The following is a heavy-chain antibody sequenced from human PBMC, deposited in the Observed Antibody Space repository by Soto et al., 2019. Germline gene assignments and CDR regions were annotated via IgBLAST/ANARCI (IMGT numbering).Heavy chain of an antibody. CDR3: AGGPKIVVVAATGYYYYYGMDV. Sequence: VQLVQSGAEVKKPGSSVKVSCKASGGTFSSYGINWVRQAPGQGLEWMGGIIPIFGTTYYAQRFQDSVTITADDSTSTANKELNSLRSEDTAVYYCAGGPKIVVVAATGYYYYYGMDVWRQGTTVTVSS. V-gene: IGHV1-69*01. CDR2: IIPIFGTT. CDR1: GGTFSSYG. D-gene: IGHD2-15*01. J-gene: IGHJ6*02.